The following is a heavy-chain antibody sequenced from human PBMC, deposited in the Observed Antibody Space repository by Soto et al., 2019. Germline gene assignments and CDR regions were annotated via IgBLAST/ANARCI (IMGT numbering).Heavy chain of an antibody. CDR3: ARIPYGSASFDD. V-gene: IGHV4-61*01. D-gene: IGHD6-19*01. CDR2: MSYSGNT. CDR1: GVSISSVSISSNY. Sequence: SETLSLTCTVSGVSISSVSISSNYWGWIRQPPGKGLECIGSMSYSGNTNYNPSLNSRVTISIDTSKNQFSLKLRSVTAADTAVYYCARIPYGSASFDDWGQGTLVTVSS. J-gene: IGHJ4*02.